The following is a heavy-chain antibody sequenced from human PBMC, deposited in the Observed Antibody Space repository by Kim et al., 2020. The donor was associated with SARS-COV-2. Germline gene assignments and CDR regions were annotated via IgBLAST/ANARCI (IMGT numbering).Heavy chain of an antibody. CDR2: ISSSSSYI. CDR1: GFTFSSYS. Sequence: GGSLRLSCAPSGFTFSSYSMNWVRQAPGKGLEWVSSISSSSSYIYYADSVKGRFTISRDNAKNSLYLQMNSLRAEDTAVYYCARDRKGYFDWLLYFDYWGQGTLVTVSS. J-gene: IGHJ4*02. D-gene: IGHD3-9*01. V-gene: IGHV3-21*01. CDR3: ARDRKGYFDWLLYFDY.